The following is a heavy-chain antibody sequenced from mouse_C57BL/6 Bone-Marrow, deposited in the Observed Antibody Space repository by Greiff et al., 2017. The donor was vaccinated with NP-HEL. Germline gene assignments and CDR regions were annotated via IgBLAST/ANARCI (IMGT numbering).Heavy chain of an antibody. V-gene: IGHV3-6*01. CDR1: GYSITSGYY. D-gene: IGHD1-1*01. J-gene: IGHJ4*01. CDR2: ISYDGSN. Sequence: VQLKESGPGLVKPSQSLSLTCSVTGYSITSGYYWNWIRQFPGNKLEWMGYISYDGSNNYNPSLKNRISITRDTSKNQFFLKLNSVTTEDTATYYCARDKDYYGSSFYYAMDYWGQGSSVTVSS. CDR3: ARDKDYYGSSFYYAMDY.